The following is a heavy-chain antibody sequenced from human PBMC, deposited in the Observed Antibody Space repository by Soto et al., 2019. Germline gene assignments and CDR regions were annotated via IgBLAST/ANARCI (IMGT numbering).Heavy chain of an antibody. J-gene: IGHJ4*02. CDR1: GFTFSSYA. Sequence: GGSLRLSCAASGFTFSSYAMSWVRQAPGKGLEWVSAINGSGGRTYYADSVKGRFTISRDNSKNTLYLQMDSLRVEDTAVYYCAREFSSQLPLDYWGQGTLVTVSS. CDR3: AREFSSQLPLDY. V-gene: IGHV3-23*01. CDR2: INGSGGRT.